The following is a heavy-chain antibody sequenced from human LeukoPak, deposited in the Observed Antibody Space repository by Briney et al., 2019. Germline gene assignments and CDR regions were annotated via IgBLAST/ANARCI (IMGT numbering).Heavy chain of an antibody. CDR1: GGTFSSYA. CDR2: IIPIFGTA. V-gene: IGHV1-69*05. CDR3: AREKAGGFGGSPARYFDY. J-gene: IGHJ4*02. Sequence: SSVKVSCKASGGTFSSYAISWVRQAPGQGLEWMGGIIPIFGTANYAQKFQGRVTITTDECTSTAYMELTSLRSEDTAVYYCAREKAGGFGGSPARYFDYWGQGTLVTVSS. D-gene: IGHD3-16*01.